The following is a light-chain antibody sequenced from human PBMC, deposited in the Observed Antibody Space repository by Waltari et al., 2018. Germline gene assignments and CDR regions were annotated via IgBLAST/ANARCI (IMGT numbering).Light chain of an antibody. CDR3: QLYGSSPYT. J-gene: IGKJ2*01. Sequence: EIVLTQSPGTLSLSPGERATLPCRASQSVSSSYLAWYQQKPGQAPRLLIYGASSRATGIPDRFSGSGSGTDFTLTISRLEPEDIAVYYCQLYGSSPYTFGQGTKVEIK. CDR2: GAS. V-gene: IGKV3-20*01. CDR1: QSVSSSY.